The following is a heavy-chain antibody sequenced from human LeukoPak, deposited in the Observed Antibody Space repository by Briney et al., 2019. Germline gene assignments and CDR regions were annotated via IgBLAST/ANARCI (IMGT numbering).Heavy chain of an antibody. CDR3: ARDLGYCSSTNCSTVNWFDP. Sequence: GESLKISCKGPGYSFTSYWIGWVRQMPGKGLEWMGIIYPGDSDTRYSPSFQGQVTISADKSISTAYLQWSSLKASDTAMYYCARDLGYCSSTNCSTVNWFDPWGQGTLVTVSS. D-gene: IGHD2-2*02. CDR2: IYPGDSDT. J-gene: IGHJ5*02. CDR1: GYSFTSYW. V-gene: IGHV5-51*01.